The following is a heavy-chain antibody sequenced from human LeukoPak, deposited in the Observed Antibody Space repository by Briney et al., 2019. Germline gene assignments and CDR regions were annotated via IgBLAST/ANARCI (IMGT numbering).Heavy chain of an antibody. CDR3: AGRQYYDILTTYGMDV. D-gene: IGHD3-9*01. CDR1: GYTFTSYD. CDR2: MNPNSGNT. V-gene: IGHV1-8*01. Sequence: ASVKVSCKASGYTFTSYDINWVRQATGQGLEWMGWMNPNSGNTGYAQKFQGRVTMTRNTSISTAYMELSSLRSEDTAVYYCAGRQYYDILTTYGMDVWGQGTTVTVSS. J-gene: IGHJ6*02.